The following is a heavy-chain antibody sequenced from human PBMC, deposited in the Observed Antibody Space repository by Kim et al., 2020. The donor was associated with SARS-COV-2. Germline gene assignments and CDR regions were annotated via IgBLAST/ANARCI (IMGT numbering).Heavy chain of an antibody. D-gene: IGHD1-26*01. CDR3: ARAGSYRFDY. CDR2: INTDGRTT. V-gene: IGHV3-74*01. CDR1: GFTFTSYW. J-gene: IGHJ4*02. Sequence: GGSLRLSCAASGFTFTSYWMHWARQAPGKGLMWVSRINTDGRTTNYADSVKGRFTISRDDSRNTLYLQMDSLRAEDSAVYYCARAGSYRFDYWGQGTLVTVSS.